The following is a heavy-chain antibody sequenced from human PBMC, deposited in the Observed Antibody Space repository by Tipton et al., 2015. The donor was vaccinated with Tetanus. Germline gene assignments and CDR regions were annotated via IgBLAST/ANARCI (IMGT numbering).Heavy chain of an antibody. CDR3: ARDQARGFRGWPFFDS. D-gene: IGHD1-26*01. Sequence: TLSLTCTVSGDSISSGGYYWTWIRQRPGKGLEWIGEIYSFGSTYYHPSLKGRVTISMDSSKIQFSLDLNSVTAADTAVYYCARDQARGFRGWPFFDSWGQGALVTVSS. V-gene: IGHV4-31*03. J-gene: IGHJ4*02. CDR1: GDSISSGGYY. CDR2: IYSFGST.